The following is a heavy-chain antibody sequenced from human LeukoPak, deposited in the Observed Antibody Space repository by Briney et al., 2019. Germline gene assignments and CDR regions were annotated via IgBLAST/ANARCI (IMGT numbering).Heavy chain of an antibody. CDR3: ATNGGGVCSSTSCFLDP. V-gene: IGHV1-69-2*01. CDR1: GYTFTDYY. J-gene: IGHJ5*02. CDR2: VDPEDGET. D-gene: IGHD2-2*01. Sequence: ASVKVSCKVSGYTFTDYYMHWVQQAPGKRLEWMGLVDPEDGETIYAEKFQGRVTITTDTSTDTAYMGLSSLRSEDTAVYYCATNGGGVCSSTSCFLDPWGQGTLVTVSS.